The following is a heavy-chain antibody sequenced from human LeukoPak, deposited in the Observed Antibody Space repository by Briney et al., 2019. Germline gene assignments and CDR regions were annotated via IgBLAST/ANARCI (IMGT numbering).Heavy chain of an antibody. D-gene: IGHD3-10*01. Sequence: SETLSLTCAVYGGSFSGYYWSWIRQPPGKGLEWIGEINHSGSTNYNLSLKSRVTISVDTSKNQFSLKLSSVTAADTAVYYCARDKGYYGSGIKNWFDPWGQGTLVTVSS. CDR3: ARDKGYYGSGIKNWFDP. CDR2: INHSGST. CDR1: GGSFSGYY. V-gene: IGHV4-34*01. J-gene: IGHJ5*02.